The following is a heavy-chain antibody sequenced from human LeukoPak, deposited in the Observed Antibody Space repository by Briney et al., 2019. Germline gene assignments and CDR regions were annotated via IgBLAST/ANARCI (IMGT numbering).Heavy chain of an antibody. D-gene: IGHD3-10*01. CDR3: ARDYYGSGSYSDY. Sequence: GGSLRLSCAASGFTFSSYGMHWVRQAPGKGLEWVAVIWYDGSNKYYADSVKGRFTISRDNSKNTLYLRMNGLRAEDTAVYYCARDYYGSGSYSDYWGQGTLVTVSS. CDR1: GFTFSSYG. V-gene: IGHV3-33*01. CDR2: IWYDGSNK. J-gene: IGHJ4*02.